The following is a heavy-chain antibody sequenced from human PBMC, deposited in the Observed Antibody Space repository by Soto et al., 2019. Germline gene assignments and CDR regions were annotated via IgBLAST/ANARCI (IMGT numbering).Heavy chain of an antibody. CDR3: AKGHGDGLVLVVVAAMGYYFDY. CDR1: GLTVSTNP. CDR2: IYTGGGT. Sequence: PGGSLRLSCAASGLTVSTNPMSWVRQAPGKGLEWVSVIYTGGGTHYADSVKGRFTISRDNSKNTVNLQMNSLRPEDTAVYYCAKGHGDGLVLVVVAAMGYYFDYWGQGTLVTVSS. J-gene: IGHJ4*02. D-gene: IGHD2-15*01. V-gene: IGHV3-66*01.